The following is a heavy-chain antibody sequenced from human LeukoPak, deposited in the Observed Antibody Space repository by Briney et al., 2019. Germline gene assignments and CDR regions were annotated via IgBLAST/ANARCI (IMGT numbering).Heavy chain of an antibody. Sequence: NPSETLSLTCTVSGGSISSSSYYWSWIRQPPGKGLEWIGYIYYSGSTNYNPSLKSRVTISVDTSKNQFSLKLSSVTAADTAVYYCARGNVLLWFGESGAWYYFDYWGQGTLVTVSS. J-gene: IGHJ4*02. CDR2: IYYSGST. V-gene: IGHV4-61*01. CDR1: GGSISSSSYY. D-gene: IGHD3-10*01. CDR3: ARGNVLLWFGESGAWYYFDY.